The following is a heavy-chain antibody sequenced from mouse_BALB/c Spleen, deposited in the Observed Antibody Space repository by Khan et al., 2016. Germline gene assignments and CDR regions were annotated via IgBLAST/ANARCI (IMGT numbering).Heavy chain of an antibody. CDR3: ARNFRTPGYYTMDY. J-gene: IGHJ4*01. CDR2: IWNGGNT. CDR1: GFSLTSYG. V-gene: IGHV2-4-1*01. Sequence: QVQLKQSGPGLVQPSQSLSITCTVSGFSLTSYGVHWVRQSPGKGLEWLGVIWNGGNTDYNAAFISRMSIRKDNSKSQVFFKMHSLQADDTAIYXCARNFRTPGYYTMDYWGEGTSVTVSS.